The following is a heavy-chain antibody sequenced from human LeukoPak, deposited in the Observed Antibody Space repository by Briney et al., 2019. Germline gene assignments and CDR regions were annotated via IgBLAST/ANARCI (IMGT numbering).Heavy chain of an antibody. CDR3: ARVVAAYKTTRYYYMDV. J-gene: IGHJ6*03. V-gene: IGHV4-61*02. D-gene: IGHD2-15*01. CDR2: IYTSGST. Sequence: SETLSLTCTVSGGSISSGSYYWSWIRQPAGKGLEWIGRIYTSGSTNYNPSLKSRVTISVDTSKNQFSLKLSSVTAADTAVYYCARVVAAYKTTRYYYMDVWGKGTTVTVSS. CDR1: GGSISSGSYY.